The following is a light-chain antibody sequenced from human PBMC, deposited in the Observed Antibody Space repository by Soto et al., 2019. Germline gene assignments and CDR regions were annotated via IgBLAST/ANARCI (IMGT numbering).Light chain of an antibody. Sequence: EIVLTQSPATLSLSPGERATLSCMASQSCRSNLAGYQQKPGQAPRLLIYDASNRATGIPGRLSGSGSGTDFTLTMSNLEPEDFAVSYWQQRSNWPWTFGQGAKVEIK. CDR2: DAS. CDR1: QSCRSN. J-gene: IGKJ1*01. V-gene: IGKV3-11*01. CDR3: QQRSNWPWT.